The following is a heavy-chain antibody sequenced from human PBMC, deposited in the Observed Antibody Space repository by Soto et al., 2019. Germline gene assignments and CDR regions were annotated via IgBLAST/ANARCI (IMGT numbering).Heavy chain of an antibody. Sequence: QVQLVESGGGVVQPGRSLGLSCAASGFTFSSYGMHWVRQAPGKGLEWVTFISDDGSNKYYADSVKGRFTISRDNSKNTLYLQMYSLRAEDTAVYYCAKDGPPPNWGSFWGQGTLVTVSS. CDR2: ISDDGSNK. CDR3: AKDGPPPNWGSF. V-gene: IGHV3-30*18. D-gene: IGHD7-27*01. CDR1: GFTFSSYG. J-gene: IGHJ4*02.